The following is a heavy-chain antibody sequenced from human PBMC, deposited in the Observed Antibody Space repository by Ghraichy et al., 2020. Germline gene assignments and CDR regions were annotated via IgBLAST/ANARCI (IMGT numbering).Heavy chain of an antibody. CDR2: IKRKTDGGTT. V-gene: IGHV3-15*01. D-gene: IGHD3-10*01. J-gene: IGHJ4*02. CDR1: GFTFSNVW. CDR3: TTGSWGISMVQGVYYY. Sequence: GGSLRLSCAASGFTFSNVWVSWVRQAPGKGLEWVGRIKRKTDGGTTDYAAPVKDRFTISRDDSKSTLYLQMNSLKTEDTAVYYCTTGSWGISMVQGVYYYWGQGTLVTVSS.